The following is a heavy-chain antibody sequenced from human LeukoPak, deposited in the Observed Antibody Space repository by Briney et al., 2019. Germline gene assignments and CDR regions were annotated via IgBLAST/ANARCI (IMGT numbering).Heavy chain of an antibody. V-gene: IGHV1-18*01. CDR1: GYTLTTHG. CDR2: ISSNSGNT. D-gene: IGHD2-2*01. CDR3: ARAVPAGMGYYFYGMDV. Sequence: ASVKVSCKASGYTLTTHGISWVRQAPGQGLEWMGWISSNSGNTDYAQKLQGRVTLTTDTSTNTAFVELRTLISDDTAVYYCARAVPAGMGYYFYGMDVWGQGTTVTVSS. J-gene: IGHJ6*02.